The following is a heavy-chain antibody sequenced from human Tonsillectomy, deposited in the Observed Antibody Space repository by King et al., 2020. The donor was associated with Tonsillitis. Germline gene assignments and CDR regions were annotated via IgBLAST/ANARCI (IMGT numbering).Heavy chain of an antibody. V-gene: IGHV3-73*01. Sequence: EVQLVESGGALVEPGGSLKLSCAASGFTFSGSTMHWVRQASGKGLEWVGRIRTKANSYATVYAASVKDRFTISRDDSKNTAYLQMNSLKSEDTAFYYCTRRGVVGATGFDYWGQGTLVTVSS. CDR1: GFTFSGST. CDR3: TRRGVVGATGFDY. D-gene: IGHD1-26*01. CDR2: IRTKANSYAT. J-gene: IGHJ4*02.